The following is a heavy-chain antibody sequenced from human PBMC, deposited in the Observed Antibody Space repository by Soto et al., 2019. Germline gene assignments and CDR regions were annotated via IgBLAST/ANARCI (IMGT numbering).Heavy chain of an antibody. V-gene: IGHV3-33*01. CDR2: IWYDGSNK. Sequence: GGSLRLSCAASGFTFSSYGMHWVRQAPGKGLEWVAVIWYDGSNKYYADSVKGRFTISRDNSRNTLYLQMNSLRAEDTAVYYCARTDYYDSSGYPSNFDYWGQGTLVTVSS. CDR1: GFTFSSYG. J-gene: IGHJ4*02. D-gene: IGHD3-22*01. CDR3: ARTDYYDSSGYPSNFDY.